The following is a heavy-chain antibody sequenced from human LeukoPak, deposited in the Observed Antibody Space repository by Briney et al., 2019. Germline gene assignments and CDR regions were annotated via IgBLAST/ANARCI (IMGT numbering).Heavy chain of an antibody. CDR3: ARVPIYYDSSGY. D-gene: IGHD3-22*01. Sequence: ASVKVSCKASGYTFTGYYMHWVRQAPGQELEWMGWINPNSGGTNYAQKFQGRVTMTRDTSISTAYMELSRLRSDDTAVYYCARVPIYYDSSGYWGQGTLVTVSS. CDR1: GYTFTGYY. CDR2: INPNSGGT. J-gene: IGHJ4*02. V-gene: IGHV1-2*02.